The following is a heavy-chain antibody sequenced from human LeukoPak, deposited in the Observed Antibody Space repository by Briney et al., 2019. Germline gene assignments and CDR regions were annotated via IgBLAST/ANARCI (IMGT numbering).Heavy chain of an antibody. CDR1: GYTFTSYD. CDR2: MNPNSGNT. D-gene: IGHD6-19*01. J-gene: IGHJ5*02. Sequence: ASVKVSFKASGYTFTSYDINWVRQATGQGLEWMGWMNPNSGNTGYAQKFQGRVTMTRNTSISTAYMELSSLRSEDTAVYYCARGSGIAVADNWFDPWGQGTLVTVSS. CDR3: ARGSGIAVADNWFDP. V-gene: IGHV1-8*01.